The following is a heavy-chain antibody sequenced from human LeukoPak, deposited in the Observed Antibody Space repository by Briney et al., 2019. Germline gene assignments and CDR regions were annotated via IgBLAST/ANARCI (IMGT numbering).Heavy chain of an antibody. V-gene: IGHV3-74*03. CDR2: MNSDGSNI. CDR1: QFTW. J-gene: IGHJ4*02. D-gene: IGHD6-13*01. Sequence: QPGGSLRLSCAPSQFTWMHWVRQPPGKGLVWVSRMNSDGSNIAYADSVKGRFTISRDNAKNTLYLQMNSLRAEDTAVYYCARRGAAGPDYWGQGTLVTVSS. CDR3: ARRGAAGPDY.